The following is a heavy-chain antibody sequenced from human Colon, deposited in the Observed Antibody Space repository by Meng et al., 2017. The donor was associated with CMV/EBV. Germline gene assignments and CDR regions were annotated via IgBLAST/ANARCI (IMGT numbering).Heavy chain of an antibody. V-gene: IGHV1-24*01. CDR3: WAWDCSSTSCYLSSLDY. J-gene: IGHJ4*02. Sequence: ASVKVSCKVSGYTLTELSMHWVRQAPGKGLEWMGGFDPEDGETIYAQKFQGRVTMTEDTSTDTAYTELSSLRSEDTAVYYCWAWDCSSTSCYLSSLDYWGQGTLVTVSS. D-gene: IGHD2-2*01. CDR1: GYTLTELS. CDR2: FDPEDGET.